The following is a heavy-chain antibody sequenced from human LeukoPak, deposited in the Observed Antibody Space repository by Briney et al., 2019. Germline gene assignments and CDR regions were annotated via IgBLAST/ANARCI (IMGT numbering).Heavy chain of an antibody. CDR2: ISYDGSNK. Sequence: PGRSLRLSCAASGFTFSSYGMHWVRQAPGKGLEWVAVISYDGSNKYYADSVKGRFTISRDNSKNTLYLQMNSLRAEDTAVYYCAKYIGLLDYYYYGMDVWGKRTTVTVSS. CDR3: AKYIGLLDYYYYGMDV. J-gene: IGHJ6*04. V-gene: IGHV3-30*18. CDR1: GFTFSSYG. D-gene: IGHD2-8*01.